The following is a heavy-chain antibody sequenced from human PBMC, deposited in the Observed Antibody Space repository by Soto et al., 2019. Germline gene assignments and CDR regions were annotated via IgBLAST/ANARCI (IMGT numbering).Heavy chain of an antibody. CDR3: ARTCRSGGSCYLEY. D-gene: IGHD2-15*01. CDR1: GYSFSSFG. Sequence: ASVKVSCQASGYSFSSFGISWLRQAPGQGLEWVGWVSVPSGDTSSAQNCQGRVTVTTDTSTSTAYMEVGSLRSDDTAAYYCARTCRSGGSCYLEYWGEGTLVTVSS. V-gene: IGHV1-18*01. CDR2: VSVPSGDT. J-gene: IGHJ4*02.